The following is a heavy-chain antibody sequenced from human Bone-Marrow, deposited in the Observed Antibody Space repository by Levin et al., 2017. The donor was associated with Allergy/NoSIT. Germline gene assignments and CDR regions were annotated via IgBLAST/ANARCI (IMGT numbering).Heavy chain of an antibody. Sequence: PGGSLRLSCAASGFTFSTSAMSWVRQAPGKGLEWVSSITQSGGDTYYAASVKGRVTISRANSNNPLYLHMNGLRAEDPALYYCAKVRRGRAAFDIWGQGTMVTVS. CDR3: AKVRRGRAAFDI. J-gene: IGHJ3*02. D-gene: IGHD3-10*01. CDR1: GFTFSTSA. CDR2: ITQSGGDT. V-gene: IGHV3-23*01.